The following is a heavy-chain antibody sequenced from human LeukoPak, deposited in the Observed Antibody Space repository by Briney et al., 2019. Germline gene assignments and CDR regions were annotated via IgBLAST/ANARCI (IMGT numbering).Heavy chain of an antibody. Sequence: PSETLSLTCTVSSGSISNYYWSWIRQPPGKGLEWIGYIYYSGSGSTNYNPSLKSRVTISVDTSKNQFSLKLSFVTAADTAVYYCARQLYSNFNFFDYWGQGTLVTVSS. CDR1: SGSISNYY. V-gene: IGHV4-59*08. J-gene: IGHJ4*02. D-gene: IGHD4-11*01. CDR3: ARQLYSNFNFFDY. CDR2: IYYSGSGST.